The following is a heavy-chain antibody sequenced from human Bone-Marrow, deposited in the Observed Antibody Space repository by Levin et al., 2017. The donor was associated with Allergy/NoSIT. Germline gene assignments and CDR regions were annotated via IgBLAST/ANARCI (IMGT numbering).Heavy chain of an antibody. CDR2: VYDSENT. V-gene: IGHV4-59*03. D-gene: IGHD1-26*01. CDR3: AKGTYYIHDLDY. J-gene: IGHJ4*02. Sequence: RASETLSLTCTVSGASIAFNYWNWIRQPPGKRLEWIGYVYDSENTNYNPSLGSRVTISVDTSKNQFSLKLTSVTAADTAVYYCAKGTYYIHDLDYWGQGTLVTVSS. CDR1: GASIAFNY.